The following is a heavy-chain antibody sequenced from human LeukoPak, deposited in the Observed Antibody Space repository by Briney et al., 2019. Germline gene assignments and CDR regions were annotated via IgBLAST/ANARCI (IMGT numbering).Heavy chain of an antibody. CDR3: ARGQRITMIVVDPFDY. Sequence: GASVKVSCKASGYTFTSYGISWVRQAPGQGLEWMGWISAYNGNTNYAQKLQGRVTMTTDTSTSTAYMELSSLRSEDTAVYYCARGQRITMIVVDPFDYWGQGTLVTVSS. J-gene: IGHJ4*02. CDR2: ISAYNGNT. CDR1: GYTFTSYG. D-gene: IGHD3-22*01. V-gene: IGHV1-18*01.